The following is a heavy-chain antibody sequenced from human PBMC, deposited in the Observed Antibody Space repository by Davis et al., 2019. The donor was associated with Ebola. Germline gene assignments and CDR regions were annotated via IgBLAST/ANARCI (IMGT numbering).Heavy chain of an antibody. Sequence: MPSETLSLTCAVYGGSFSGYYWSWIRQPPGKGLEWIGEINHSGSTNYNPSLKSRVTISVDTSKNQFSLKLSSVTAADTAVYYCAKDITSEADYWGQGTLVTVSS. CDR1: GGSFSGYY. CDR3: AKDITSEADY. CDR2: INHSGST. J-gene: IGHJ4*02. V-gene: IGHV4-34*01. D-gene: IGHD6-6*01.